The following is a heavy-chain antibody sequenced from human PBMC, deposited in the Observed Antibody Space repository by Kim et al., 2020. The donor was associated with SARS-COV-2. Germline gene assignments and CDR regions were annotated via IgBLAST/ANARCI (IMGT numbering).Heavy chain of an antibody. CDR2: ISAYNGNT. J-gene: IGHJ5*02. V-gene: IGHV1-18*01. D-gene: IGHD6-6*01. CDR3: ARSLAAQARPWGNWFDP. CDR1: GYTFTSYG. Sequence: ASVKVSCKASGYTFTSYGISWVRQAPGQGLEWMGWISAYNGNTNYAQKLQGRVTMTTDTSTSTAYMELRSLRSDDTAVYYCARSLAAQARPWGNWFDPWGQGTLVTVSS.